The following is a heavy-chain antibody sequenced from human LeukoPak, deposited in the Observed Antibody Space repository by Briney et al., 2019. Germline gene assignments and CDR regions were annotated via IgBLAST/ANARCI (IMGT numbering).Heavy chain of an antibody. J-gene: IGHJ4*02. V-gene: IGHV3-33*01. CDR2: IWYDGSNK. CDR3: ARGDTAMVPCY. CDR1: GFTFSSYG. D-gene: IGHD5-18*01. Sequence: GRSLRLSCAASGFTFSSYGMHWVRQAPGKGLEWVAVIWYDGSNKYYADSVKGRFTISRDNSKNTLYLQMNSLRAEDTAVYYCARGDTAMVPCYWGQGTLVTVSS.